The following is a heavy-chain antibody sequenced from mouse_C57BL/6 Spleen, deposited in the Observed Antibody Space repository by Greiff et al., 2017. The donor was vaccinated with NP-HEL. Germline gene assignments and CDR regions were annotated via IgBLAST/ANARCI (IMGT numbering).Heavy chain of an antibody. J-gene: IGHJ3*01. CDR1: GFSLTSYG. D-gene: IGHD2-4*01. Sequence: VKLMESGPGLVQPSQSLSITCTVSGFSLTSYGVHWVRQSPGKGLEWLGVIWSGGSTDYNAAFISRLSISKDNSKSQVFFKMNSLQADDTAIYYCARNFDYDDGAWFAYWGQGTLVTVSA. CDR2: IWSGGST. CDR3: ARNFDYDDGAWFAY. V-gene: IGHV2-2*01.